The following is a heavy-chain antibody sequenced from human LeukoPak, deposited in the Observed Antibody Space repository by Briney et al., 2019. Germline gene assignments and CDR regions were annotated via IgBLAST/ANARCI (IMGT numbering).Heavy chain of an antibody. CDR1: GFTFSTSS. Sequence: GGSLRLSCAASGFTFSTSSFNWVRQAPGKGLEWISYISTSSTLNYADSVRGRFTISRDNSKNTLYLQMNSLRAEDTAVYYCAKDLSRGSFCQTGGGGGGYFDYWGQGTLVTVSS. J-gene: IGHJ4*02. CDR3: AKDLSRGSFCQTGGGGGGYFDY. D-gene: IGHD3-16*01. CDR2: ISTSSTL. V-gene: IGHV3-48*01.